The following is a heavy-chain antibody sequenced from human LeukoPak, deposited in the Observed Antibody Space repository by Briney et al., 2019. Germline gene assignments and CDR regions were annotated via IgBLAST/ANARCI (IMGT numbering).Heavy chain of an antibody. CDR2: IYYSGST. Sequence: KTSETLSLTCAVYGGSFSGYYWSWIRQPPGKGLEWIGYIYYSGSTNYNPSLKSRVTISVDTSKNQFSLKLSSVTAADTAVYYCARDENDFWSGYRFGYGMDVWGQGTTVTVSS. CDR1: GGSFSGYY. D-gene: IGHD3-3*01. CDR3: ARDENDFWSGYRFGYGMDV. V-gene: IGHV4-59*01. J-gene: IGHJ6*02.